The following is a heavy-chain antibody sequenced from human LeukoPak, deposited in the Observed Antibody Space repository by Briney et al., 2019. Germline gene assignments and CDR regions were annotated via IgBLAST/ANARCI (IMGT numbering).Heavy chain of an antibody. D-gene: IGHD1-26*01. V-gene: IGHV4-39*01. J-gene: IGHJ4*02. CDR3: ARLAYGSLDY. CDR1: GGSISSSSLY. Sequence: SETLSLTCAVSGGSISSSSLYWVWIRQPQGKGLEWIGSIYYSGSTYYNPSLKSRVTISVDTSKNQFSLKLSSVTAADTAVYYCARLAYGSLDYWAQGTLVTVSS. CDR2: IYYSGST.